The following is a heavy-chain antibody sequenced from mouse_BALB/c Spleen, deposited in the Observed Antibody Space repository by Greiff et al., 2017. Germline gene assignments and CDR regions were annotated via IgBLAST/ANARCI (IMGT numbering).Heavy chain of an antibody. CDR1: GYSFTGYY. CDR2: INPYNGDT. CDR3: AREEGYTTATGY. D-gene: IGHD1-2*01. J-gene: IGHJ2*01. Sequence: EVKLMESGPELVKPGASVKISCKASGYSFTGYYMHWVKQSPVKSLEWIGRINPYNGDTSYNQNFKDKASLTVDKSSSTAYMELNSLTSEDSAVYYCAREEGYTTATGYWGQGTTLTVSS. V-gene: IGHV1-42*01.